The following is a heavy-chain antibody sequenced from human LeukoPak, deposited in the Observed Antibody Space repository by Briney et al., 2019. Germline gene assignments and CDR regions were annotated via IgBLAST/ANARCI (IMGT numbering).Heavy chain of an antibody. CDR3: ARGVTIAAAVEFDY. Sequence: SETLSLTCTVSGGSISSYYWSWIRQPPGKGLGWIGYIYYSGSTNYNPSLKSRVTISVDTSKNQLSLKLSSVTAADTAVYYCARGVTIAAAVEFDYWGQGTLVTVSS. CDR1: GGSISSYY. CDR2: IYYSGST. J-gene: IGHJ4*02. V-gene: IGHV4-59*01. D-gene: IGHD6-13*01.